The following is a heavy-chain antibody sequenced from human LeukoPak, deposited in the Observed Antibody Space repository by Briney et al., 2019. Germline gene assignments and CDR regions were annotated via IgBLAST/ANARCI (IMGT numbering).Heavy chain of an antibody. CDR1: GGSISSGGYY. CDR2: IYHSGST. Sequence: SETLSLTCTVSGGSISSGGYYGSWIRQPPGKGLEWIGYIYHSGSTYYNPSLKSRVTISVDRSKNQFSLKLSSVTAADTAVYYCARGGNGYNPVGLALDYWGQGTLVTVSS. J-gene: IGHJ4*02. V-gene: IGHV4-30-2*01. D-gene: IGHD5-24*01. CDR3: ARGGNGYNPVGLALDY.